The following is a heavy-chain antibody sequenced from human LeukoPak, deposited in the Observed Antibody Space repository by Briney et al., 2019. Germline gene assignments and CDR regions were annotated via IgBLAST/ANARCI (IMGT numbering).Heavy chain of an antibody. J-gene: IGHJ4*02. CDR3: VRDYRGGWNDY. CDR2: IREDGNEK. CDR1: GSTFTKHW. V-gene: IGHV3-7*01. D-gene: IGHD1-26*01. Sequence: GGSLRLSCEVTGSTFTKHWMSWVRQTLGKGLECVAKIREDGNEKHYVDSVKGRFTISRDNAKNSLFLQMNNLRVDDTGVYYCVRDYRGGWNDYWGQGTLVTVSS.